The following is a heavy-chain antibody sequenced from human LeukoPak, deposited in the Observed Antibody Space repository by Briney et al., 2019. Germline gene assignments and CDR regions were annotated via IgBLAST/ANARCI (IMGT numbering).Heavy chain of an antibody. J-gene: IGHJ4*02. CDR2: ISYDGSNK. Sequence: GGSLRLSCAASGFIVSDNYMSWVRQAPGKGLEWVAVISYDGSNKYYADSVKGRVTISRDNSKNTLYLQMNSLRAEDTAVYYCARDWAAMGNLDYWGQGTLVTVSS. V-gene: IGHV3-30-3*01. CDR3: ARDWAAMGNLDY. CDR1: GFIVSDNY. D-gene: IGHD5-18*01.